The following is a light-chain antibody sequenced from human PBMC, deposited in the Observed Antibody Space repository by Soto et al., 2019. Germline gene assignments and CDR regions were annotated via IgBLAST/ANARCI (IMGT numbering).Light chain of an antibody. CDR2: EGS. J-gene: IGLJ1*01. CDR3: ISYTDRQSDL. V-gene: IGLV2-14*02. Sequence: QSVLTQPASVSGSPGQSITISCTGTSSDVGAYNLVSWYQHHPGKAPKLLIFEGSKRPSGVSNRFSGSKSGNTASLTISGLQAEDEADYHCISYTDRQSDLFGTGTKVTVL. CDR1: SSDVGAYNL.